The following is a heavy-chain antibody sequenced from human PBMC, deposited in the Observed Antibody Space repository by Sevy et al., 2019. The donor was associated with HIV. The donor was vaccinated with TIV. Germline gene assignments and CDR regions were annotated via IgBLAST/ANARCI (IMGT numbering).Heavy chain of an antibody. CDR2: TYYRSKRYV. Sequence: KQSQTLSLTCAISGDSVSSNSAAWNWIRQSPSRGLEWQGRTYYRSKRYVDYALSVKSRITINPDTSKNQFSLQLNSVTPEDTAVYYCARGVSLYYDSSGYLFDYWGQGTLVTVSS. D-gene: IGHD3-22*01. CDR1: GDSVSSNSAA. J-gene: IGHJ4*02. V-gene: IGHV6-1*01. CDR3: ARGVSLYYDSSGYLFDY.